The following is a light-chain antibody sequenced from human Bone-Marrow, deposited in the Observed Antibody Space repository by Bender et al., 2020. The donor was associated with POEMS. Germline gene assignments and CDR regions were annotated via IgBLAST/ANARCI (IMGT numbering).Light chain of an antibody. Sequence: QSALTQPASVSGSPGQSIAISCTGSSSDVGGYNYVSWYQQHPGKAPNLMIYDVNNRPSGVSNRFSGSKSGNTASLTISGLQSEDEADYYCCSYAGSTTWVFGGGTKLTIL. V-gene: IGLV2-14*03. CDR2: DVN. CDR1: SSDVGGYNY. J-gene: IGLJ3*02. CDR3: CSYAGSTTWV.